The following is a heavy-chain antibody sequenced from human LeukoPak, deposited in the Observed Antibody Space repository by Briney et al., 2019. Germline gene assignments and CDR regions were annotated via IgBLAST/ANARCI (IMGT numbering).Heavy chain of an antibody. V-gene: IGHV4-39*01. D-gene: IGHD6-19*01. J-gene: IGHJ6*02. CDR3: ARLFSRGWEYHFGLDV. CDR2: IYYSGST. Sequence: SETLSLTCTVSGGSISTDASYWAWIRQPPGKGLEWIGSIYYSGSTYYSSSLKSRVTLSVDTSKNQFSLKMSSVTAADTAVFYCARLFSRGWEYHFGLDVWGQGTTVTIS. CDR1: GGSISTDASY.